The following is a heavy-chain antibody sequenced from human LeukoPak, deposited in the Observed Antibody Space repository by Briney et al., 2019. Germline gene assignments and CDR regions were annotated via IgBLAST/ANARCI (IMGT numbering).Heavy chain of an antibody. CDR2: IYYSGST. V-gene: IGHV4-59*01. J-gene: IGHJ3*02. D-gene: IGHD5-24*01. CDR3: ARAMATEDDAFDI. Sequence: PSETLSLTCTVSGGSISSYYWSWIRQPPGKGLEWIGYIYYSGSTNYNPSLKSRVTISVDTSKNQFSLKLSSVTAADTAVYYCARAMATEDDAFDIWGQGTMVTVSS. CDR1: GGSISSYY.